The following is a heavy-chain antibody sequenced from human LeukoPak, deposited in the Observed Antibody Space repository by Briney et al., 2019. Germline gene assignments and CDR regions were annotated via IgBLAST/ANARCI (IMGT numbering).Heavy chain of an antibody. CDR1: GGSISSSNW. CDR2: IYHSGST. D-gene: IGHD2-15*01. CDR3: ARDGRDSSSGTWYYYYYGMDV. J-gene: IGHJ6*02. V-gene: IGHV4-4*02. Sequence: SETLFLTCAVSGGSISSSNWWSWVRQPPGKGLEWIGEIYHSGSTNYNPSLKSRVTISVDKSKNQFSLKLSSVTAADTAVYYCARDGRDSSSGTWYYYYYGMDVWGQGTTVTVSS.